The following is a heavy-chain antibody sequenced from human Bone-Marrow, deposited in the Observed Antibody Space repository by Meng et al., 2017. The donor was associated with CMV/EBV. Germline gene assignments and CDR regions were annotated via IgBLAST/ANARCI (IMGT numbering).Heavy chain of an antibody. CDR2: ISGSGGST. J-gene: IGHJ6*02. Sequence: GESLKISCAASGFTFSSYAMSWVRQAPGKGLEWVSAISGSGGSTYYADSVKGRFTISRDNAKNSLYLQMNSLTVEDTGVYYCARDKVVVVPAPLFGMDVWGQGTTVTVSS. CDR1: GFTFSSYA. V-gene: IGHV3-23*01. D-gene: IGHD2-2*01. CDR3: ARDKVVVVPAPLFGMDV.